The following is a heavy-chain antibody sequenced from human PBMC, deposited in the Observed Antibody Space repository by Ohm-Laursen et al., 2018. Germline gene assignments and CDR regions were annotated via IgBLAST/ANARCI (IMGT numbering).Heavy chain of an antibody. V-gene: IGHV1-46*01. J-gene: IGHJ5*02. D-gene: IGHD3-3*01. Sequence: AASVKVSCKGSGYTFTNHYIHWMRQAPGQGLEWMGIINPVGGSTNYAQKFQGRVTLTTDTSTSTVHMELRSLRSDDTAVYYCARLLQTDGNGFWSGYYDTWGQGTLVTVSS. CDR2: INPVGGST. CDR3: ARLLQTDGNGFWSGYYDT. CDR1: GYTFTNHY.